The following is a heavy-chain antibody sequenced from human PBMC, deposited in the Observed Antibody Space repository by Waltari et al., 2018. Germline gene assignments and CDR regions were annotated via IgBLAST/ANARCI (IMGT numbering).Heavy chain of an antibody. Sequence: EVQLVESGGGLAQPGGSLRLSCSASGLSFSTYWMTWVRQASGKGPEWVANIKQDGSEKFYLDSVKGRFTISRDNAKSSLYLQMNNLRVEDTAVYYCTRGGRDSSWYWRDWGQGTLVTVSS. CDR3: TRGGRDSSWYWRD. J-gene: IGHJ4*02. CDR1: GLSFSTYW. D-gene: IGHD6-13*01. V-gene: IGHV3-7*01. CDR2: IKQDGSEK.